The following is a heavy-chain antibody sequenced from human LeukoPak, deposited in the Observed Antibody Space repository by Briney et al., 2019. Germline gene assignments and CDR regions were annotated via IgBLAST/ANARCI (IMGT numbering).Heavy chain of an antibody. Sequence: ASVKVSCKASGYTFTSYDINWVRQATGQGLEWMGWMNPNSGNTGYAQKFQGRVTMTRNTSISTAYMELSSLRSEDTAVYYCARGRMVRGVTWWFDPWGQGTLVTVPS. V-gene: IGHV1-8*01. J-gene: IGHJ5*02. D-gene: IGHD3-10*01. CDR3: ARGRMVRGVTWWFDP. CDR1: GYTFTSYD. CDR2: MNPNSGNT.